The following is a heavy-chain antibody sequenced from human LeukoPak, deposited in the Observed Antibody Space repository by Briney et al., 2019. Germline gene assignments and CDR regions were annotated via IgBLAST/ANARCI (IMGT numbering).Heavy chain of an antibody. J-gene: IGHJ4*02. D-gene: IGHD3-16*01. CDR2: ISSNGDST. CDR1: GFTFSSYA. CDR3: ARDGLGDFDY. Sequence: PGGSLRLSCAASGFTFSSYAMSWVRQAPGKGLEYVSAISSNGDSTYYANSVKGRFTISRDNSKNTLYLQMGSLRAEDMAVYYCARDGLGDFDYWGQGTLVTVSS. V-gene: IGHV3-64*01.